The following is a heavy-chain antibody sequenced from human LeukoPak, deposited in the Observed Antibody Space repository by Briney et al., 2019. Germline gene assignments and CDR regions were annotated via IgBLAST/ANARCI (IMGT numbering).Heavy chain of an antibody. CDR3: ARAARGYLYYFDY. V-gene: IGHV4-59*01. CDR1: GDSISSYY. Sequence: SGTLSLTCTVSGDSISSYYWSWIRQPPGKGLEWIGYIYNSETTNYNPSLESRVTISEDTSKNQFSLMLTSVTAADTAVYYCARAARGYLYYFDYWGQGTLVTVSS. D-gene: IGHD3-22*01. J-gene: IGHJ4*02. CDR2: IYNSETT.